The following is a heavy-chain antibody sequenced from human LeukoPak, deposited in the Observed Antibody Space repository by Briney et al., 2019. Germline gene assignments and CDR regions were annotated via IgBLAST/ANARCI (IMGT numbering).Heavy chain of an antibody. CDR2: IYYSGST. D-gene: IGHD4-17*01. CDR1: GGSISSGDYY. Sequence: SETLSLTCTVSGGSISSGDYYWSWIRQPPGKGLEWIGYIYYSGSTYYNPSLKSRVTISIDTSKNQFSLRLSSVTAADTAVYYCARANGDYLFYFDYWGQGTLVTVSS. V-gene: IGHV4-30-4*02. J-gene: IGHJ4*02. CDR3: ARANGDYLFYFDY.